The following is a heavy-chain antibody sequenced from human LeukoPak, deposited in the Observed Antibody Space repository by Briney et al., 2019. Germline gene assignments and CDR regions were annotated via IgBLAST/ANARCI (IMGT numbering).Heavy chain of an antibody. D-gene: IGHD2-15*01. J-gene: IGHJ4*02. CDR2: ISTGGRTI. Sequence: GGSLRLSCAASGFSFSAFEMNWVRQAPGKGLEWTSHISTGGRTIYYADSVKGRFTTSRDNAKNTLYLQMNSLRGEDTGVYYCARGSGYVLDYWTQGTLVTVSS. V-gene: IGHV3-48*03. CDR1: GFSFSAFE. CDR3: ARGSGYVLDY.